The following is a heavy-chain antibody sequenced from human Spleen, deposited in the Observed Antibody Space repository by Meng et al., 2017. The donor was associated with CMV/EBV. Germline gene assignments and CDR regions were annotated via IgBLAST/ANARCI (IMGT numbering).Heavy chain of an antibody. J-gene: IGHJ4*02. Sequence: SLRLSCAASGFTFSSYSMNWVRQAPGKGLEWVSSISSSSSYIYYADSVKGRFTISRDNAKNSLYLQMTSLRAEDTAVYYCAVIAAAGLWGQGTLVTVSS. V-gene: IGHV3-21*01. CDR1: GFTFSSYS. CDR3: AVIAAAGL. D-gene: IGHD6-13*01. CDR2: ISSSSSYI.